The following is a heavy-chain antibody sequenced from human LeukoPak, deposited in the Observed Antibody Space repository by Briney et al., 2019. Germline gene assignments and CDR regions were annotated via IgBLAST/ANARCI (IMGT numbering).Heavy chain of an antibody. J-gene: IGHJ4*02. CDR3: ARGRYDSSGYYLDY. D-gene: IGHD3-22*01. CDR1: GGSFSGYY. V-gene: IGHV4-34*01. Sequence: SETLSLTCAVYGGSFSGYYWSWIRQPPGKGLEWIGEINHSGSTNYNPSLKSRVTISVDTSKNQFSLKLSSVTAADTAVYYCARGRYDSSGYYLDYWGQGTLVTVSS. CDR2: INHSGST.